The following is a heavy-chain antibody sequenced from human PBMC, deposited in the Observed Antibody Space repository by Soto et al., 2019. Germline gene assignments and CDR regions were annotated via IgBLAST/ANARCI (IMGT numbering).Heavy chain of an antibody. V-gene: IGHV3-23*01. J-gene: IGHJ4*02. CDR3: AKQRVGSSWYRDVDS. CDR2: ISSTGGSA. Sequence: EVQLLESGGGLVQPGGSLRLTCAASGFTFTDYAMSWVRQAPGKGLEWVSVISSTGGSAYYADSVKGRFTISRDDSTNTWSLLMNSLRAEDTAVYYCAKQRVGSSWYRDVDSRGQGTLVTVSS. CDR1: GFTFTDYA. D-gene: IGHD6-13*01.